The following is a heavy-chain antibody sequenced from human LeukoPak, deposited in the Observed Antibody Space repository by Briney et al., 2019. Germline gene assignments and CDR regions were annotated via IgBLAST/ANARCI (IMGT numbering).Heavy chain of an antibody. CDR3: ARDRPGDV. J-gene: IGHJ6*04. Sequence: GGSLRLSCAASGFTFSSYEMHWVRQAPGKGLEYVSAISSNGDSTYYAHFVKGRFIISRDNSKNTLYLQMGSLRPEDMAVYYCARDRPGDVWDEGTTVTVSS. V-gene: IGHV3-64*01. CDR2: ISSNGDST. CDR1: GFTFSSYE.